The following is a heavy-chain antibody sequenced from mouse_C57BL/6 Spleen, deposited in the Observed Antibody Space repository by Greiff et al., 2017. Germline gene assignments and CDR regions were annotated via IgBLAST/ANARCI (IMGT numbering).Heavy chain of an antibody. Sequence: QVQLQQSGAELVRPGTSVKVSCKASGYAFTNYLLEWVKQRPGQGLEWIGVINPGSGGTNYNEKFKGKATLTADKSSSTAYMQLSSLTSEDSAVYFCARGGLLYYFDYWGQGTTLTVSS. V-gene: IGHV1-54*01. J-gene: IGHJ2*01. CDR2: INPGSGGT. CDR3: ARGGLLYYFDY. D-gene: IGHD3-1*01. CDR1: GYAFTNYL.